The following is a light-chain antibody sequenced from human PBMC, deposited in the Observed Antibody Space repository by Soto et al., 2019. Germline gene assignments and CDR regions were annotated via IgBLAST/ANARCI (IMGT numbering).Light chain of an antibody. CDR3: QRYRDWPWT. CDR2: DAS. CDR1: QSVITD. Sequence: EIVMTQSPATLSVSPGGRATLSCRASQSVITDLAWYQQKPGQAPRLLIYDASTRATGIPARFSGSGSGTEFTLTISSLQSDDSALYFCQRYRDWPWTFGQGTKVDIK. V-gene: IGKV3-15*01. J-gene: IGKJ1*01.